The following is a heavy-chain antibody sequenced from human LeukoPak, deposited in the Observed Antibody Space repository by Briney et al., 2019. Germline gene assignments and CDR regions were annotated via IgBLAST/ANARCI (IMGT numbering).Heavy chain of an antibody. CDR2: ISADGGST. CDR1: GINFSDYD. CDR3: AKESGNFDY. J-gene: IGHJ4*02. V-gene: IGHV3-43*02. Sequence: GGSLRLSCVVSGINFSDYDMHWVRQPPGKGLEWVSLISADGGSTFSADPVKGRFSISRDNSKNSLYLQMNSLRSEDTAMYYCAKESGNFDYWGQGTLVAVSS.